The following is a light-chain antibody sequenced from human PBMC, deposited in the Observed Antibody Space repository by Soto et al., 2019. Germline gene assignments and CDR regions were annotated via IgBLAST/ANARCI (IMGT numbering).Light chain of an antibody. CDR3: CSYAGSYTYV. Sequence: HSALTQPRSVSGSPGQSVTISCTGTSSDVGGYNYASWYQQHPGNAPKLMIYDVIKRPSGVPDRFSGSKSGNSASLTISGLQAEDEADYFCCSYAGSYTYVFGTGTKVTVL. CDR1: SSDVGGYNY. V-gene: IGLV2-11*01. CDR2: DVI. J-gene: IGLJ1*01.